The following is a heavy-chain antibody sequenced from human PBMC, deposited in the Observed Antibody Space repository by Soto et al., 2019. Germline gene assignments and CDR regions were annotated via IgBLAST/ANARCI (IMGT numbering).Heavy chain of an antibody. CDR2: ISGSGHDI. J-gene: IGHJ4*02. D-gene: IGHD3-3*01. Sequence: EVQVLESGGGLVQPGGSLRLSCAASGFTFNDCAMSWVRQAPGKGLGWVSSISGSGHDIYDADSVKGRVTIPRDNRTNIVYLQLATLRADDTAVYFCATSLPRATIFAVVIKGFDYWGQGTLLTVSS. CDR3: ATSLPRATIFAVVIKGFDY. V-gene: IGHV3-23*01. CDR1: GFTFNDCA.